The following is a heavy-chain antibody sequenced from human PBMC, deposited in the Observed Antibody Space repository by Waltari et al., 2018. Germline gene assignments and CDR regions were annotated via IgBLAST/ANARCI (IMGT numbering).Heavy chain of an antibody. CDR2: IYTSGST. V-gene: IGHV4-4*07. CDR1: GGSISSYY. CDR3: ARDQVYTVTTEMGYYYYMDV. J-gene: IGHJ6*03. D-gene: IGHD4-4*01. Sequence: QVQLQESGPGLVKPSETLSLTCTVSGGSISSYYWSWIRQPAGKGLEWIGRIYTSGSTNYNPSLKSRVTMSVDTSKNQFSLKLSSVTAADTAVYYCARDQVYTVTTEMGYYYYMDVWGKGTTVTISS.